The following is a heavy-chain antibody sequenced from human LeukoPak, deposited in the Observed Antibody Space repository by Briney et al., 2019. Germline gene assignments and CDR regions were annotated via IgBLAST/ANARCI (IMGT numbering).Heavy chain of an antibody. J-gene: IGHJ4*02. V-gene: IGHV3-66*01. Sequence: PRGSLRLSCAASGFTFSSYVSWVRQAPRKGLEWVSIIYGGGNTYYVDSVEGRFTISRDNSKNTLYLQMNTLRAEDTAVYYCASGRRDSNGFVDYWGQGILVTVSS. D-gene: IGHD5-18*01. CDR3: ASGRRDSNGFVDY. CDR1: GFTFSSY. CDR2: IYGGGNT.